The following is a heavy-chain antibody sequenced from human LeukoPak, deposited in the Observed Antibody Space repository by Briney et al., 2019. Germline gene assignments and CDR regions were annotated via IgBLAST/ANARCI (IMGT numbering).Heavy chain of an antibody. CDR1: GYTFTGYY. CDR2: INPNNGDT. D-gene: IGHD5-12*01. V-gene: IGHV1-2*02. Sequence: ASVKVSCKASGYTFTGYYIHWVRQAPGQGLEWMGWINPNNGDTNFAQKFQGRVTMTTDTSISTVYRELSRLRSDDTAVYYCAKDHNTEIDSGYDYVTSYWYWGQGTLVTVSS. J-gene: IGHJ4*02. CDR3: AKDHNTEIDSGYDYVTSYWY.